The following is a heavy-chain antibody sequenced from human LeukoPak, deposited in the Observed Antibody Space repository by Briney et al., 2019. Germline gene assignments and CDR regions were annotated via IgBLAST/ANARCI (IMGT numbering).Heavy chain of an antibody. J-gene: IGHJ4*02. CDR3: ARVDVICSSTSCYPFDY. CDR2: ISYDGSNK. V-gene: IGHV3-30*04. D-gene: IGHD2-2*01. Sequence: PGGSLRLSCAASGFTFSSYAMHWVRQAPGKGLEWVAVISYDGSNKYYADSVKGRFTISRDNSKNTLYLQMNSLRSEDTAVYYCARVDVICSSTSCYPFDYWGQGTLVTVSS. CDR1: GFTFSSYA.